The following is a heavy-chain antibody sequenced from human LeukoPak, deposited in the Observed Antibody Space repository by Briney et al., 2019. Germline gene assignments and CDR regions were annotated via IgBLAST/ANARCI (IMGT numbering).Heavy chain of an antibody. CDR1: GFAFSSNW. V-gene: IGHV3-74*01. CDR3: ATSLGPLTEY. D-gene: IGHD7-27*01. CDR2: INSGGSGT. Sequence: GGSLRLSCAASGFAFSSNWMHWVRQTPGKGLVWVSRINSGGSGTSYAASVEGRFTTSRDNVKNTLYLQMDSLRAEDTAVYYCATSLGPLTEYWGQGTLVTVSS. J-gene: IGHJ4*02.